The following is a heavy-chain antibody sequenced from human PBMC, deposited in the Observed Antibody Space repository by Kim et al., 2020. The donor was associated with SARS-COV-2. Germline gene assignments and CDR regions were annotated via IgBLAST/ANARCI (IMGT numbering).Heavy chain of an antibody. CDR2: ISWNSGSI. CDR3: AKDIKKRFLEWLSIGHPDY. J-gene: IGHJ4*02. D-gene: IGHD3-3*01. Sequence: GGSLRLSCAASGFTFGDYAMHWVRQAPGKGLECVSGISWNSGSIGYADSVKGRFTISRDNSKNSLYLQMNSLRAEDTALYYCAKDIKKRFLEWLSIGHPDYWGQGTLVTVSS. V-gene: IGHV3-9*01. CDR1: GFTFGDYA.